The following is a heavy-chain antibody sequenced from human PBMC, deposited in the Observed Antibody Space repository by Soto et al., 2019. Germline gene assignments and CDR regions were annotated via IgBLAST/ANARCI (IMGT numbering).Heavy chain of an antibody. J-gene: IGHJ5*02. CDR2: IFFSGTT. CDR1: GYSMERSGDY. D-gene: IGHD5-12*01. CDR3: AREILAPTRGWFDP. Sequence: QVHLQESGPGLVKPSQTLSLACTVTGYSMERSGDYWSWIRQVPGQGLEWLGYIFFSGTTYYNPSFKSRVIMSVDTSRNQFFLKLTAVTAADTGVYYCAREILAPTRGWFDPWGQGTLVRVSS. V-gene: IGHV4-31*03.